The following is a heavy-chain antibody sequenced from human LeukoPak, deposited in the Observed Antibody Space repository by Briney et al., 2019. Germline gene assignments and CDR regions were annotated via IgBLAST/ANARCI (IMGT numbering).Heavy chain of an antibody. D-gene: IGHD5-12*01. CDR3: AMGYSGYVNDY. J-gene: IGHJ4*02. V-gene: IGHV3-7*01. CDR1: GFTFGHYG. Sequence: GGSLKLSCAASGFTFGHYGMHWVRQAPGKGLEWVANIKQDGSEKYYVDSVKGRFTISRDNAKNSLYLQMNSLRAEDTAVYYCAMGYSGYVNDYWGQGTLVTVYS. CDR2: IKQDGSEK.